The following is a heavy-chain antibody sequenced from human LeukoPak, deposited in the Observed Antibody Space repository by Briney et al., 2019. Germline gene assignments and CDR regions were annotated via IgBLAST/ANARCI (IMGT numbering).Heavy chain of an antibody. Sequence: SETLTLTCTVSGGSISSYYWSWIRQSPGKGLEWIGYIYYSGSTNYNPSLKSRVTISVHTSKNQFSLKLSSVTAADTAVYYCARGYCSSTSCPPVYWGQGTLVTVSS. CDR3: ARGYCSSTSCPPVY. J-gene: IGHJ4*02. CDR1: GGSISSYY. CDR2: IYYSGST. D-gene: IGHD2-2*01. V-gene: IGHV4-59*01.